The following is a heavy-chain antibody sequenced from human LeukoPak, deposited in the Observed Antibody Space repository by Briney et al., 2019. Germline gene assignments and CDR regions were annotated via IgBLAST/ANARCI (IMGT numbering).Heavy chain of an antibody. Sequence: NPSETLSLTCTVSGASINSNNYYWVWIRQPPGKGLEWIGSIYFSGSTYYNPSLKSRVTMFVDTSKNQSSLRLSSVTAADTAVYYCARHNAVVFADAFDIWGQGTMVTVSS. D-gene: IGHD4-23*01. CDR2: IYFSGST. CDR3: ARHNAVVFADAFDI. CDR1: GASINSNNYY. J-gene: IGHJ3*02. V-gene: IGHV4-39*01.